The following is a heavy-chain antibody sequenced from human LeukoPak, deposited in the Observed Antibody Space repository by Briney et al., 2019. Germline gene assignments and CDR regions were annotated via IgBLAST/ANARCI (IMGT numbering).Heavy chain of an antibody. D-gene: IGHD5-24*01. V-gene: IGHV4-61*01. CDR1: CGSVNSGSYY. Sequence: SETLPLTCTVSCGSVNSGSYYWSRIRQPPGKGLEWIGYIYYTGSTYYNSSLKSRVTISLDTSKNQFSLILSSVTAADTAVYYSAREDGYSQAHYWGQGTLVTVSS. J-gene: IGHJ4*02. CDR3: AREDGYSQAHY. CDR2: IYYTGST.